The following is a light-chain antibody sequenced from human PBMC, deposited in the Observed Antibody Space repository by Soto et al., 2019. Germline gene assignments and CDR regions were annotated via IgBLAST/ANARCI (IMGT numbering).Light chain of an antibody. CDR1: RSDVGGYNF. J-gene: IGLJ1*01. V-gene: IGLV2-14*01. CDR3: SSYAGSSNV. Sequence: QSALTQPASVSGSPGQSITISCTGTRSDVGGYNFVSWFQQHPGKAPKLIIYEVTNRPSGISNRFSGSKSGNTASLTISGLQAEDEADYYCSSYAGSSNVFGTGTKVTVL. CDR2: EVT.